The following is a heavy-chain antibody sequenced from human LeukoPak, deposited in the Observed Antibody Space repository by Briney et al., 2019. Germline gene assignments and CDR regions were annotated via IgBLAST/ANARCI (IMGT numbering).Heavy chain of an antibody. CDR3: AREERRGGKATGDFDY. V-gene: IGHV1-69*05. CDR1: GGTFTSYA. CDR2: IIPIIGRE. Sequence: GSAVKLSCRASGGTFTSYASSRGRRAPARGVELMGRIIPIIGRENYAQKVQGRVTITTDESTSAAYMELSSLRSEDTAVYYGAREERRGGKATGDFDYWGQGTLVTVSS. J-gene: IGHJ4*02. D-gene: IGHD1-1*01.